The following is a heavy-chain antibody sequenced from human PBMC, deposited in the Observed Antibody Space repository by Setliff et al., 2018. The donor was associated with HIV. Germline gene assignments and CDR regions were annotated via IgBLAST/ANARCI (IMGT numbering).Heavy chain of an antibody. J-gene: IGHJ4*02. CDR2: IYYNGFT. CDR1: GGSISNFY. Sequence: SETLSLTCSVSGGSISNFYWSWIRQPPGKGLEWVGHIYYNGFTYYNPSLKGRFTISVDTSKNQFSLKVTSVTAADTAVYYCARRIFHSSFPSFDSWGQGTLVTVSS. D-gene: IGHD2-15*01. V-gene: IGHV4-59*05. CDR3: ARRIFHSSFPSFDS.